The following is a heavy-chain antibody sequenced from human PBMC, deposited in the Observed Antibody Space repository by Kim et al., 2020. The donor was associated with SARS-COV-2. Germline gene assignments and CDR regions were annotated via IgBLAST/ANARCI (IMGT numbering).Heavy chain of an antibody. V-gene: IGHV1-69*13. D-gene: IGHD3-16*01. CDR2: IIPIFGTA. J-gene: IGHJ6*02. Sequence: SVKVSCKASGGTFSSYAISWVRQAPGQGLEWMGGIIPIFGTANYAQKFQGRVTITADESTSTAYMELSSLRSEDTAVYYCASSLGAGLDYDAYYYYGMDVWGQGTTVTVSS. CDR3: ASSLGAGLDYDAYYYYGMDV. CDR1: GGTFSSYA.